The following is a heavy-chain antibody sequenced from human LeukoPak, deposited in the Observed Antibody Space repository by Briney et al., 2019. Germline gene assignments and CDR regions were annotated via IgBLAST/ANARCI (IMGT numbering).Heavy chain of an antibody. CDR1: GFTLSSYS. J-gene: IGHJ4*02. CDR2: ISSSSSYI. Sequence: GGCLRLSCAASGFTLSSYSMNWVRQAPGKGLEWVSSISSSSSYIYYADSVKGRFTISRDNAKNSLYLQMNSLRAEDTAVYYCARPRPNWNSVDYWGQGTLVTVSS. D-gene: IGHD1-7*01. V-gene: IGHV3-21*01. CDR3: ARPRPNWNSVDY.